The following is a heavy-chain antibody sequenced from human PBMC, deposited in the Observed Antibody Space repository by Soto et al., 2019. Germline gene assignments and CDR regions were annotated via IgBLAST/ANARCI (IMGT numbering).Heavy chain of an antibody. V-gene: IGHV1-3*01. J-gene: IGHJ4*02. CDR1: GYTFTSYA. CDR3: ASLILAYCGGDCNGGLVY. CDR2: INAGNGNT. Sequence: QVQLVQSGAEVKKPGASVKVSCNASGYTFTSYAMHWVRQAPGQRLEWMGWINAGNGNTKYSQKFQGKVTITRDTSANTAYMELSSLRSEDTAVYYCASLILAYCGGDCNGGLVYWGQGTLVTVSS. D-gene: IGHD2-21*02.